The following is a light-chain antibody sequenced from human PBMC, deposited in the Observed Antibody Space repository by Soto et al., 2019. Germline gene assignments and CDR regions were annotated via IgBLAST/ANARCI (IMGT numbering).Light chain of an antibody. V-gene: IGLV1-40*01. CDR2: GNS. J-gene: IGLJ1*01. Sequence: QSVLTQPPSVSGAPGQRVTISCTGSSSNIGAGYDVHWYQQLPGTAPKLLIYGNSNRPSGVPDRFSGSKSGTSASLAITGLRAEDEADYYCQYYASSSTYVFGTGTKLTVL. CDR3: QYYASSSTYV. CDR1: SSNIGAGYD.